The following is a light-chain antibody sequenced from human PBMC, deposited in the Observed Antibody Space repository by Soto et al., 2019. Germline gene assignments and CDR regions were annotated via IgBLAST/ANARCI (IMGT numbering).Light chain of an antibody. V-gene: IGKV1-5*01. Sequence: DIQITQSPSTLSSCLLDIVSITCRASQSISSWLTWYQQKPGEAPKVLIYDASSLGSGVPSRFSGSGSGTEFTLTISSLQPDDFATYYCQHYNSYSEAFGQGTKVDIK. CDR3: QHYNSYSEA. J-gene: IGKJ1*01. CDR2: DAS. CDR1: QSISSW.